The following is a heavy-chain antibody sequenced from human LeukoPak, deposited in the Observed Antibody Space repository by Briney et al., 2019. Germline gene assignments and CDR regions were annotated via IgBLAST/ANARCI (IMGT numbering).Heavy chain of an antibody. CDR1: GGSISSGGYY. D-gene: IGHD6-19*01. CDR3: ARNGGGSGWGNWFDP. Sequence: SETLSLTCTVSGGSISSGGYYWSWIRQPPGKGLEWIGYIYHSGSTYYNPSLKSRVTISMDKSKNQLSLRLTSVTAADTAVYYCARNGGGSGWGNWFDPWGQGTLVTVSS. V-gene: IGHV4-30-2*01. CDR2: IYHSGST. J-gene: IGHJ5*02.